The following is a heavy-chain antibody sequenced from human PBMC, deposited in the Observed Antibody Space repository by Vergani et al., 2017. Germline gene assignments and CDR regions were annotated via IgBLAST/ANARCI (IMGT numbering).Heavy chain of an antibody. V-gene: IGHV4-30-2*01. Sequence: QLQLQESGSGLVKPSQTLSLICAVSGGSISSGGYSWSWIRQPPGKGLEWIGYIYHSGSTYYNPSLKSRVTISVDRSKNQFSLKLSSVTAADTAVYYCARVKYSYGFDYWGQGTLVTVSS. CDR1: GGSISSGGYS. CDR3: ARVKYSYGFDY. J-gene: IGHJ4*02. CDR2: IYHSGST. D-gene: IGHD5-18*01.